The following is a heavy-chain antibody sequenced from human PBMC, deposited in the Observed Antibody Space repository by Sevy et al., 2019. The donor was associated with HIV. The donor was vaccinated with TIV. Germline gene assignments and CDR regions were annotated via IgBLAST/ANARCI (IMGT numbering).Heavy chain of an antibody. CDR3: ARDRGRGEVALDL. V-gene: IGHV3-48*02. Sequence: GGSLRLSCAASGFRFRDYRMNWVRQAPGKGLEWVSYITSSSDTINYADSVKGGFTISRDNGRNSLYLQINSLRNEDTAVYYCARDRGRGEVALDLWGQGTLVTVSS. CDR2: ITSSSDTI. J-gene: IGHJ5*02. D-gene: IGHD3-10*01. CDR1: GFRFRDYR.